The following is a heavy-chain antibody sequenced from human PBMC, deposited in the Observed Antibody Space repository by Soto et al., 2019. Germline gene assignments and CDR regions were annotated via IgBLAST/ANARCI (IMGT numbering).Heavy chain of an antibody. Sequence: QVQLVESGGGVVQPGRSLRLSCAASGFTFSSYGMHWVRQAPGKGLEWVAVIWYDGSNKYYADSVKGRFTLSRDNSKNTLYLKMNSLRAEDTAGYYCARDSIDIVVVPAAPYYYYYYMDVWGKGTTVTVSS. V-gene: IGHV3-33*01. CDR3: ARDSIDIVVVPAAPYYYYYYMDV. J-gene: IGHJ6*03. CDR2: IWYDGSNK. D-gene: IGHD2-2*01. CDR1: GFTFSSYG.